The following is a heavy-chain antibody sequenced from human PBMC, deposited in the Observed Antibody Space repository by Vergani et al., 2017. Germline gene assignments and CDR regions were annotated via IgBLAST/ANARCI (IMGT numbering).Heavy chain of an antibody. V-gene: IGHV4-34*02. CDR3: AVRSRVNLVGGGIVTKRTFDY. D-gene: IGHD3-10*01. Sequence: QVQLQQWGAGVVKPSGTLSLTCAVFGESFSSFYWSWIRQPPGKGLEWIGEINNDGHTNYNPSLEIRVTVSRDTAKNQFSLNLMSVTAADTAMYYCAVRSRVNLVGGGIVTKRTFDYWSQGSLVTVSS. CDR2: INNDGHT. CDR1: GESFSSFY. J-gene: IGHJ4*02.